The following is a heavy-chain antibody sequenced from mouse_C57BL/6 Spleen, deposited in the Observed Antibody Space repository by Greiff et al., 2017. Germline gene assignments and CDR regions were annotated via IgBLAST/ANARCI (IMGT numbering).Heavy chain of an antibody. V-gene: IGHV14-4*01. D-gene: IGHD1-1*01. Sequence: EVQLQQSGAELVRPGASVKLSCTASGFNIKDDYMHWVKQRPEQGLEWIGWIDPENGDTEYASKFQGKATITADTSSNPAYLQLSSLTSEDTAVYYCTFPYYYGSRYYWGQGTTLTVSS. CDR1: GFNIKDDY. CDR2: IDPENGDT. CDR3: TFPYYYGSRYY. J-gene: IGHJ2*01.